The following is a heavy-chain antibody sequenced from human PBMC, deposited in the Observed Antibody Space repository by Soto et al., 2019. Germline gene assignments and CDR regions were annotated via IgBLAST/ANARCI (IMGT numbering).Heavy chain of an antibody. J-gene: IGHJ4*02. Sequence: QVQLVESGGGVVQPGRSLRLSCVASGFSFNSYGMHGVRQAPGKGLEWVAVIWYDGSNKYYADSVKGRFTISRDNSKNTLYPQMNSLRAEDTAVYYCARDLWGGPAAFDYWGQGTLVTVSS. CDR1: GFSFNSYG. V-gene: IGHV3-33*01. D-gene: IGHD2-2*01. CDR2: IWYDGSNK. CDR3: ARDLWGGPAAFDY.